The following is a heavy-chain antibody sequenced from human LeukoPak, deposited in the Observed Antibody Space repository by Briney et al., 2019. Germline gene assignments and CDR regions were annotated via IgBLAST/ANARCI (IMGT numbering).Heavy chain of an antibody. CDR3: ARESPGAAAGAEYFQH. D-gene: IGHD6-13*01. V-gene: IGHV1-2*04. Sequence: ASVKVSCKASGYTFTGYYMHWVRQAPGQGLGWMGWINPNSGGTNYAQKFQGWVTKTRDTSISTAYMELSRLRSDDTAVYYCARESPGAAAGAEYFQHWGQGTLVTVSS. CDR2: INPNSGGT. CDR1: GYTFTGYY. J-gene: IGHJ1*01.